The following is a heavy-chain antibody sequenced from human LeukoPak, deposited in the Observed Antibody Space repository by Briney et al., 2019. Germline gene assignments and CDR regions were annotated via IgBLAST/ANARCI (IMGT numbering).Heavy chain of an antibody. D-gene: IGHD5-24*01. CDR2: ISYDGSNK. CDR1: RFTFSSCG. V-gene: IGHV3-30*18. J-gene: IGHJ4*02. CDR3: AKEGRDGFNYDY. Sequence: GGSLRLSCAASRFTFSSCGMHWVRQAPGKGLEWVAVISYDGSNKYYADSVKGRFTVSRDNSKNTLYLQMNSLRAEDTAVYYCAKEGRDGFNYDYWGQGTLVTVSS.